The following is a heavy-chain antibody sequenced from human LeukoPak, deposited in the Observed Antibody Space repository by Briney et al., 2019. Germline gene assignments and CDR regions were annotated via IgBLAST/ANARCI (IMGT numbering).Heavy chain of an antibody. CDR3: ARIIAVYYYYYYYMDV. CDR1: GGSISSYY. D-gene: IGHD6-19*01. V-gene: IGHV4-34*01. J-gene: IGHJ6*03. CDR2: INHSGST. Sequence: SETLSLTCTVSGGSISSYYWSWIRQPPGKGLEWIGEINHSGSTNYNPSLKSRVTISVDTSKNQFSLKLSSVTAADTAVYYCARIIAVYYYYYYYMDVWGKGTTVTVSS.